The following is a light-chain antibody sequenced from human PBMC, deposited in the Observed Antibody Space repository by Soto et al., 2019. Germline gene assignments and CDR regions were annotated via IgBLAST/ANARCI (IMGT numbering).Light chain of an antibody. CDR2: QDS. V-gene: IGLV3-1*01. CDR1: KLGDKY. Sequence: SYELTQPPSVSVSPGQTASITCSGDKLGDKYACWYQQKPGQSPVLVIYQDSKRPSGIPERFSGSNSGNTATLTISGTQAMDEADYYCQAWDSSTAGVFGGGTKLTDL. J-gene: IGLJ2*01. CDR3: QAWDSSTAGV.